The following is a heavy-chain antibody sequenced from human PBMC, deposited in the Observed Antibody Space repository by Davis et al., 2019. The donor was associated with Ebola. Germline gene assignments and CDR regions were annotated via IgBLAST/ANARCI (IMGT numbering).Heavy chain of an antibody. J-gene: IGHJ5*02. Sequence: GGSLRLSCVVSGLSFPDAWVSWVRQAPGKGLEWVGRIKSKTDGGTTDYAAPVKGRFTISRDDSKNTLYLQMNSLNTEDTAVYYCTTRPPSGSYREGWFDPWGQGTLVTVSS. D-gene: IGHD1-26*01. CDR2: IKSKTDGGTT. V-gene: IGHV3-15*01. CDR3: TTRPPSGSYREGWFDP. CDR1: GLSFPDAW.